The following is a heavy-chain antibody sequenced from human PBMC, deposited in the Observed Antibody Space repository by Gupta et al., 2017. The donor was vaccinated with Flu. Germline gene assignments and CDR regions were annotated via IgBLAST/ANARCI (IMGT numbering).Heavy chain of an antibody. D-gene: IGHD6-13*01. Sequence: EVQLLESGGGLVQPAGSLRLTCEASGFIFSDYAMTWVRQAPGKGLEWLAAISDSGGTTYYADSVKGRFTISRDTSKSTLYLQINSLRAADTAVYYCARAGSRWYAEDYWGQGTLVTVSS. CDR1: GFIFSDYA. CDR2: ISDSGGTT. CDR3: ARAGSRWYAEDY. V-gene: IGHV3-23*01. J-gene: IGHJ4*02.